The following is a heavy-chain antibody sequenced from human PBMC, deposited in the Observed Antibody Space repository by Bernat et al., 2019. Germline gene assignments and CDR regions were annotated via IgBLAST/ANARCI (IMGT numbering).Heavy chain of an antibody. J-gene: IGHJ4*02. V-gene: IGHV3-30*18. CDR2: ISYDGSNK. CDR3: AKARIVDSSTRNPSDY. D-gene: IGHD6-13*01. Sequence: QVQLVESGGCVVQPGRSLRLSCAASGFTFSSYGMHWVRQAPGKGLEWVAVISYDGSNKYYADSVKGRFTISRDNSKNTLYLQMNSLRAEDTAVYYCAKARIVDSSTRNPSDYWGQGTLVTVSS. CDR1: GFTFSSYG.